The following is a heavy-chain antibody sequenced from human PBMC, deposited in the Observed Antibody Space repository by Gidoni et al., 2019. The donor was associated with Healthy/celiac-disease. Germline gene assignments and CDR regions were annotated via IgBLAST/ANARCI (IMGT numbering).Heavy chain of an antibody. D-gene: IGHD6-19*01. Sequence: QLQLVQSGPEVKKPGTSVKVSCQASGFTFTSSAMQWVRQARGQRLEWIGWIVVGSGNTNYAQKFQERVTITRDMSTSTAYMELSSLRSEDTAVYYCAADPRYSSGWYYYYGMDVWGQGTTVTVSS. J-gene: IGHJ6*02. CDR3: AADPRYSSGWYYYYGMDV. CDR2: IVVGSGNT. CDR1: GFTFTSSA. V-gene: IGHV1-58*02.